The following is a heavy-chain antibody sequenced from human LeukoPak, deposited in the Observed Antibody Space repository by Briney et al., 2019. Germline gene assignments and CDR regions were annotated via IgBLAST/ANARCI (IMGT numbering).Heavy chain of an antibody. CDR1: GYTFTSYY. Sequence: ASVTVSCKASGYTFTSYYMHWVRQAPGQGLEWMGLINPSGGSTSYAQKFQGRVTMTRDTSTSTVYMELSSLRSEDTAVYYCARGFGEIGATTVPDYYYYGMDVWGQGTTVTVSS. V-gene: IGHV1-46*01. D-gene: IGHD5-12*01. CDR3: ARGFGEIGATTVPDYYYYGMDV. CDR2: INPSGGST. J-gene: IGHJ6*02.